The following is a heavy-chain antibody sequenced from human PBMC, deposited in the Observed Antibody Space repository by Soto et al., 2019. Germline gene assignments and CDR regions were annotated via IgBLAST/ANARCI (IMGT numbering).Heavy chain of an antibody. D-gene: IGHD6-25*01. CDR3: ARVGIAAVPYYYYYYMDV. CDR1: GYSFTSYW. Sequence: GESLKISCKGSGYSFTSYWIGWVRQMPGKGLEWMGIIYPGDSDTRYSPSFQGQVTISADKSISTAYLQWSSLKASDTAMYYCARVGIAAVPYYYYYYMDVWGKGTTVTVSS. V-gene: IGHV5-51*01. J-gene: IGHJ6*03. CDR2: IYPGDSDT.